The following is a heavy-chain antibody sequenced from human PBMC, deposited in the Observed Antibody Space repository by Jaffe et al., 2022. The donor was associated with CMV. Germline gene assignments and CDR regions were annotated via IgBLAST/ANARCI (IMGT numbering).Heavy chain of an antibody. V-gene: IGHV4-34*01. D-gene: IGHD3-22*01. CDR2: INHSGST. CDR1: GGSFSGYY. Sequence: QVQLQQWGAGLLKPSETLSLTCAVYGGSFSGYYWSWIRQPPGKGLEWIGEINHSGSTNYNPSLKSRVTISVDTSKNQFSLKLSSVTAADTAVYYCARARYYYDSSGYYSAGYYFDYWGQGTLVTVSS. CDR3: ARARYYYDSSGYYSAGYYFDY. J-gene: IGHJ4*02.